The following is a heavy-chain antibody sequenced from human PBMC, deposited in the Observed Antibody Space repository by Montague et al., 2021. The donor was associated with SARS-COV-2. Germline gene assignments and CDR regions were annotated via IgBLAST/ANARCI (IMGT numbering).Heavy chain of an antibody. Sequence: SETLSLTCTVSGGSISSYYWSWIRQPPGKGLERIGYIYYSGSTNYNPSLKSRVTISVDTSKNQLSLKLSSVTAADTAVYYCATQPCTNGVCENWFDPWGQGTLVTVSS. CDR1: GGSISSYY. V-gene: IGHV4-59*01. CDR2: IYYSGST. D-gene: IGHD2-8*01. J-gene: IGHJ5*02. CDR3: ATQPCTNGVCENWFDP.